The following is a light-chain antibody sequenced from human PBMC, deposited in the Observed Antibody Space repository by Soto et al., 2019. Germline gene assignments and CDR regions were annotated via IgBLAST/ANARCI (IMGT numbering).Light chain of an antibody. Sequence: EIVVTQSPATRSVPPGDRATLSCTASQSVSSNFGWYQQRPGQAPRRLFYGASTMDTAVPARFTASGSGTEFTLTISSLQSEDFAAYYCQQYNTWPRTFGQGTKVDIK. V-gene: IGKV3-15*01. CDR3: QQYNTWPRT. CDR2: GAS. CDR1: QSVSSN. J-gene: IGKJ1*01.